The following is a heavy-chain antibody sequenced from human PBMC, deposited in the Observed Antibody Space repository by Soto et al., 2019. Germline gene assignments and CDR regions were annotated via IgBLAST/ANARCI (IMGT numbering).Heavy chain of an antibody. CDR1: GFVFSDYY. J-gene: IGHJ5*02. Sequence: VQLVESGGGLVKPGGSLRLSCEASGFVFSDYYMTWIRQAPGKGVEWISDISSGGAVSNFADSVRGRFTISRDNSNNSLYLQMNNLRAEDTAIYYCARRLTGRTTGDWFDPLGQGTLVTVSS. V-gene: IGHV3-11*01. D-gene: IGHD1-1*01. CDR2: ISSGGAVS. CDR3: ARRLTGRTTGDWFDP.